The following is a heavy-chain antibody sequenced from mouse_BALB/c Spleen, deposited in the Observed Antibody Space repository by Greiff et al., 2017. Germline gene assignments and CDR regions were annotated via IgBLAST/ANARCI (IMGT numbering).Heavy chain of an antibody. CDR3: ASGGNSGYFDY. D-gene: IGHD2-1*01. CDR1: GFTFSSFG. Sequence: EAKLMESGGGLVQPGGSRKLSCAASGFTFSSFGMHWVRQAPEKGLEWVAYISSGSSTIYYADTVKGRFTISRDNPKNTLFLQMTSLRSEDTAMYYCASGGNSGYFDYWGQGTTLTVSS. CDR2: ISSGSSTI. V-gene: IGHV5-17*02. J-gene: IGHJ2*01.